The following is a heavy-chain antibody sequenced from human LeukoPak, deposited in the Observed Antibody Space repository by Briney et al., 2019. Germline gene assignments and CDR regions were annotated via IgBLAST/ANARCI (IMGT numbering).Heavy chain of an antibody. D-gene: IGHD5-18*01. Sequence: ASVKVSCKASGYTFTGYYVHWVRQAPGQGLEWMGWINPSSGGTNYAQKFQGRVTMTGDTSISTAYMELSRLSSDDTAVYFCAGRPDTSMVAIFDYWGQGTLVTVSS. V-gene: IGHV1-2*02. CDR2: INPSSGGT. CDR3: AGRPDTSMVAIFDY. J-gene: IGHJ4*02. CDR1: GYTFTGYY.